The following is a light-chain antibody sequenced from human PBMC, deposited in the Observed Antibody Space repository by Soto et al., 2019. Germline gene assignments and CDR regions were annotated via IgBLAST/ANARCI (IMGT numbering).Light chain of an antibody. CDR2: DAS. J-gene: IGKJ1*01. CDR3: QLYKIYSWT. V-gene: IGKV1-5*01. Sequence: DIQMTQSPSTLSAPAGDSVITACLASQSISNWLAWYQQKPGKAPKLLIYDASNLESGVPSRFSGSGSGTEFALTISSLQPDDFATYYCQLYKIYSWTFGQGTKVDIK. CDR1: QSISNW.